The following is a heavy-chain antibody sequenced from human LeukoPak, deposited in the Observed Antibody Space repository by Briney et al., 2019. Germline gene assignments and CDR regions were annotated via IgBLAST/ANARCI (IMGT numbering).Heavy chain of an antibody. Sequence: PGTSLRLSCAASGFTFSIYGMHWVRQAPGKGLEWVSAISGNGGTTYYSDSVKGRFTISRDNSKNTLFLQMNSLRAEDTAVYYCAKDRTWGLDYWGQGTLVTVSS. CDR3: AKDRTWGLDY. D-gene: IGHD7-27*01. CDR2: ISGNGGTT. V-gene: IGHV3-23*01. CDR1: GFTFSIYG. J-gene: IGHJ4*02.